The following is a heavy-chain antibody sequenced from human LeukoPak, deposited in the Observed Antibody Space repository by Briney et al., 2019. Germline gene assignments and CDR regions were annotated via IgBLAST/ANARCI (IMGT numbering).Heavy chain of an antibody. CDR1: GFTFSSYG. CDR2: IRYDGSNK. CDR3: AKWPERFKTQNRNFDY. D-gene: IGHD2/OR15-2a*01. V-gene: IGHV3-30*02. J-gene: IGHJ4*02. Sequence: PGGSLRLSCAASGFTFSSYGMHWVRQAPGKGLEWVAFIRYDGSNKYYADSVKGRFTISRDNSKNTLYLQMNSLRAEDTAVYYCAKWPERFKTQNRNFDYWGQGILVTVSS.